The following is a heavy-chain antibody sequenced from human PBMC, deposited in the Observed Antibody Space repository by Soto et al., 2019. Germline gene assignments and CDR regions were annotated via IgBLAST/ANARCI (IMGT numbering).Heavy chain of an antibody. CDR2: IYYSGST. D-gene: IGHD3-22*01. CDR3: ARVYDSSVNFDY. Sequence: QVQLQESGPGLVKPSETLSLTCTVSGGSVSSGSYYWSWIRQPPGKGLEWIGYIYYSGSTNYNPSLKSRVTISVDTSKNQFSLKLSSVTAADTAEYYCARVYDSSVNFDYWGQGTLVTVSS. V-gene: IGHV4-61*01. J-gene: IGHJ4*02. CDR1: GGSVSSGSYY.